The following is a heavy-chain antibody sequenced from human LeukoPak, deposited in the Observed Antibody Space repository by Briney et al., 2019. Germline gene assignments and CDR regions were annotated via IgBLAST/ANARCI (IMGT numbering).Heavy chain of an antibody. CDR1: GGTFSSYA. V-gene: IGHV1-69*13. Sequence: ASVKVSCKASGGTFSSYAISWVRQAPGQGLEWMGGIIPIFGTANYAQKFQGRVTITADESTSTAYMELSSLGSEDTAVYYCARVGLDTIVATDKYYFDYWGQGTLVTVSS. D-gene: IGHD5-12*01. CDR2: IIPIFGTA. J-gene: IGHJ4*02. CDR3: ARVGLDTIVATDKYYFDY.